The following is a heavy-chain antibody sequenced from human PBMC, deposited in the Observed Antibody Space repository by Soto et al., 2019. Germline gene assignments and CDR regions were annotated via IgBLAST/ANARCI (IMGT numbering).Heavy chain of an antibody. CDR3: ASNPTVTTGKAASFDS. D-gene: IGHD4-4*01. J-gene: IGHJ4*02. V-gene: IGHV4-34*01. CDR1: SGSFSGYY. Sequence: SETLSLTCAVYSGSFSGYYWSWIRQPPGKGLEWIGEIDRSGSTNYNPSLKSRVTISVDTSKNQFSLKLSSVTAADTAVYYCASNPTVTTGKAASFDSWGQGTLVTVSS. CDR2: IDRSGST.